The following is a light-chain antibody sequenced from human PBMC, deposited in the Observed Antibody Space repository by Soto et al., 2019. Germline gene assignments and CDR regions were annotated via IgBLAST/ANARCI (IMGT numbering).Light chain of an antibody. J-gene: IGKJ5*01. V-gene: IGKV3-11*01. CDR3: QQRHMWPIT. Sequence: EIVMTQSPATLSLSPGERATLSCRASLSVSSDLAWYRQKPGQAPRLLIYDAYNRATGIPPRFSGSGSGTDFTLTISSLEPEDSAVYYCQQRHMWPITFGQGTRLEIK. CDR2: DAY. CDR1: LSVSSD.